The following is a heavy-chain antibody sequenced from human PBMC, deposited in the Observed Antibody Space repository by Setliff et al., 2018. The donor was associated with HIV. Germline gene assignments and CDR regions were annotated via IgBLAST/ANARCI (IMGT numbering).Heavy chain of an antibody. V-gene: IGHV3-30*03. CDR3: ARYSSTWHTFDY. Sequence: PGGSLRLSCAASGFMFRNYGMHWVRQAPGKGLEWVALISYDGRTMYNADSVRGRFTISRDNSKNMLYLHIYSLTPEDTAIYHCARYSSTWHTFDYWGQGSLVTVSS. CDR1: GFMFRNYG. D-gene: IGHD6-19*01. J-gene: IGHJ4*02. CDR2: ISYDGRTM.